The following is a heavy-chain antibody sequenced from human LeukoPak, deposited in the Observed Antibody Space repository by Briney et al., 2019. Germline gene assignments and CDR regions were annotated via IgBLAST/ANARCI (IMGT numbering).Heavy chain of an antibody. J-gene: IGHJ6*03. CDR2: IYTSGST. D-gene: IGHD1-26*01. Sequence: HPSETLSLTCTVSGGSISSYYWSWIRQPAGKGLEWIGRIYTSGSTNYNPSLKSRVTMSVDTSKNQFSLKLSSVTAADTAVYYCARVNREGELPGDYYYYMDVWGKGTTVTVSS. V-gene: IGHV4-4*07. CDR3: ARVNREGELPGDYYYYMDV. CDR1: GGSISSYY.